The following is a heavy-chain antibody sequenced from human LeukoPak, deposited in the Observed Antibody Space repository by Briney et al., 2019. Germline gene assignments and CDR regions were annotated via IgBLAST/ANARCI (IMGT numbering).Heavy chain of an antibody. Sequence: SETLSLTCAVYGGSFSGYYWSWIRQPPGKGLEWIGEINHSGSTNYNPSLKSRATISVDTSKNQFSLRLSSVTAADTAVYYCARVVGGTVLNWGQGTLVTVSS. CDR1: GGSFSGYY. CDR3: ARVVGGTVLN. J-gene: IGHJ4*02. CDR2: INHSGST. V-gene: IGHV4-34*01. D-gene: IGHD1-1*01.